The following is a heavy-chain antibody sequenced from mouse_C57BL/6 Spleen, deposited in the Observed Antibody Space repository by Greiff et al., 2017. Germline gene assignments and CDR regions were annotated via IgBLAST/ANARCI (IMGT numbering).Heavy chain of an antibody. D-gene: IGHD1-1*01. CDR3: ARKGIITTVVGYFDV. CDR2: IDPSDSYT. J-gene: IGHJ1*03. V-gene: IGHV1-69*01. Sequence: VQLQQPGAELVMPGASVKLSCKASGYTFTSYWMHWVKQRPGQGLEWIGEIDPSDSYTNYNQKFKGKSTLTVDKSSSTAYMQLSSLTSEDSAVYYCARKGIITTVVGYFDVWGTGTTVTVSS. CDR1: GYTFTSYW.